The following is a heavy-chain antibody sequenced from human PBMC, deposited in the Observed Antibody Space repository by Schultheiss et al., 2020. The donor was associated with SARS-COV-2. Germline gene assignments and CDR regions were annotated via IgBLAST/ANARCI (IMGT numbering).Heavy chain of an antibody. Sequence: GGSLRLSCAASGFNFWNYGMHWVRQAPGKGLEWVAFIRYDGRTEEYADSVKGRVTISRDNSKNTLFLQLNSLRREDTAVYYCAREKVVITAAGLDYWGQGALVTGLL. D-gene: IGHD2-15*01. CDR3: AREKVVITAAGLDY. CDR2: IRYDGRTE. J-gene: IGHJ4*02. CDR1: GFNFWNYG. V-gene: IGHV3-30*02.